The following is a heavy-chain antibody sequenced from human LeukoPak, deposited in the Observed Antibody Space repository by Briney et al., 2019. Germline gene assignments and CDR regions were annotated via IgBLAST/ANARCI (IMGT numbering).Heavy chain of an antibody. CDR3: ARGGAYSGYDYYYYYYMDV. Sequence: SVKVSCKASGGTFSSYAISWVRQAPGQGLEWMGGIIPIFGTANYAQKFQGRVTITADESTSTPYMELSSLRSEDTAVYYCARGGAYSGYDYYYYYYMDVWGKGTTVTVSS. V-gene: IGHV1-69*13. CDR2: IIPIFGTA. D-gene: IGHD5-12*01. J-gene: IGHJ6*03. CDR1: GGTFSSYA.